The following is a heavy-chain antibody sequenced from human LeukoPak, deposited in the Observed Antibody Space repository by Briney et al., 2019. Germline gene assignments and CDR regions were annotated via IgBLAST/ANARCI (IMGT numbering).Heavy chain of an antibody. J-gene: IGHJ4*02. V-gene: IGHV1-2*02. CDR3: AREYYFDNSGYYGVGDY. Sequence: GASVKVSCKASGYTFTAYYIHWVRQAPGQGLEWMGWFNPNSGRTNYAQEFQGRVTMTRDTSISTACMELSRLRSDDTAVYYCAREYYFDNSGYYGVGDYWGQGTLVTVSS. CDR2: FNPNSGRT. D-gene: IGHD3-22*01. CDR1: GYTFTAYY.